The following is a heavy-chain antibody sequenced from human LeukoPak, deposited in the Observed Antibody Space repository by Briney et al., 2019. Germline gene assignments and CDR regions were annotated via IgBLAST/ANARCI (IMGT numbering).Heavy chain of an antibody. CDR3: ASHYYDSRGYSPFDY. V-gene: IGHV4-59*01. CDR2: IYYSGST. D-gene: IGHD3-22*01. J-gene: IGHJ4*02. Sequence: KPSETLSLTCTVSGGSISSYYWSWIRQPPGKGLEWIGYIYYSGSTNYNPSLKSRVTMSVDTTKNQLSLKLSSVTAADTAVYYCASHYYDSRGYSPFDYWGREPLVIVSS. CDR1: GGSISSYY.